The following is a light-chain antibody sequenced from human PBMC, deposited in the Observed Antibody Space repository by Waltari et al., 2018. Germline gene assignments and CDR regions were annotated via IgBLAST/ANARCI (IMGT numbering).Light chain of an antibody. J-gene: IGLJ3*02. CDR3: SSRNGRANQVV. V-gene: IGLV3-19*01. Sequence: SSELTQDPAVSVALGQTVRFTCQGDSLRTPYASWYQLKPGQAPVLVIYGRDKRPSGIPDRISGYSSGTTSSLTITGAQVEDEADYYCSSRNGRANQVVFAGGTKVTVL. CDR2: GRD. CDR1: SLRTPY.